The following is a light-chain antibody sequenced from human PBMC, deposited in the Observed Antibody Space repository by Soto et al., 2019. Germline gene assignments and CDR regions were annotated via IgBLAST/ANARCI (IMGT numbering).Light chain of an antibody. J-gene: IGKJ1*01. Sequence: IQMTQSPSSLSPSVGDRVTITCRASRSISDWLAWYQQKPGKAPELLIFDASNLKSGVSSRFSGSGSGTEFTLTISRLQPDDVATYYCLQYSSHSWTFGQGTKV. CDR2: DAS. CDR3: LQYSSHSWT. CDR1: RSISDW. V-gene: IGKV1-5*01.